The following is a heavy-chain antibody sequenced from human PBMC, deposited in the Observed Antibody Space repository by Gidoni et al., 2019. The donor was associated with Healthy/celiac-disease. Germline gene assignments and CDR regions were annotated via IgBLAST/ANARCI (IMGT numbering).Heavy chain of an antibody. Sequence: EVQLVESGGGLVQPGGSLSLPCAASGFNFSSYWMHWVRQAPGKGLVGVSRINSEGSRPSYADSVKGRFPSSRDNAKNTLYLQMNSLRGEDAAVYYWARGDSVGGGYWGQGTLVTVSS. CDR1: GFNFSSYW. CDR2: INSEGSRP. J-gene: IGHJ4*02. V-gene: IGHV3-74*01. D-gene: IGHD6-13*01. CDR3: ARGDSVGGGY.